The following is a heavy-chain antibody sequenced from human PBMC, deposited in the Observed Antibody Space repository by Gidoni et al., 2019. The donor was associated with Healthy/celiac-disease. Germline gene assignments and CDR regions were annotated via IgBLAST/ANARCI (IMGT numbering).Heavy chain of an antibody. J-gene: IGHJ5*02. CDR2: ISYDGSNK. V-gene: IGHV3-30*14. CDR1: GFTYSSYA. CDR3: ARGHWFDP. Sequence: QVQLVESGGGVVQPARSLRLTCAVSGFTYSSYAMHWVRQAPGKGLEWVAVISYDGSNKYYADSVKGRFTISRYKSKNTLYLQMNSLGAEDTAVYYCARGHWFDPWGQGTLVTVSS.